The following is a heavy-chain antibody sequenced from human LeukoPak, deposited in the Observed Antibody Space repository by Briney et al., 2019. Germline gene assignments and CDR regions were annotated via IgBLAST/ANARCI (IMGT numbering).Heavy chain of an antibody. Sequence: SETLSLTCAVSGYSISSGYYWGWIRQPPGKGLEWIGSIYHSGSTYYNPSLKSRVTISVDTSKNQFSLKLSSVTAADTAVYYCGGVYDFWSGYQSNWFDPWGQGTLVTVSS. CDR2: IYHSGST. V-gene: IGHV4-38-2*01. CDR1: GYSISSGYY. D-gene: IGHD3-3*01. J-gene: IGHJ5*02. CDR3: GGVYDFWSGYQSNWFDP.